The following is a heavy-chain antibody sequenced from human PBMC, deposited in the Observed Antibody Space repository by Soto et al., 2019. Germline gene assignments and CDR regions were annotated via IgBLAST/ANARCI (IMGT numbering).Heavy chain of an antibody. CDR3: ARDSGDLLDY. D-gene: IGHD7-27*01. CDR1: GFTFSSYS. CDR2: ISSSSSTI. J-gene: IGHJ4*02. Sequence: GGSLRLSCAASGFTFSSYSMNWVRQAPGKGLEWVSYISSSSSTIYYADSVKGRFTISRDNAKNSLYLQMNSLRAEDTAVYYCARDSGDLLDYWGQGTLVTVSS. V-gene: IGHV3-48*04.